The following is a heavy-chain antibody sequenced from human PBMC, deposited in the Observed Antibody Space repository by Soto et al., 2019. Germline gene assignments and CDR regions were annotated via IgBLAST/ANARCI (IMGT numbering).Heavy chain of an antibody. J-gene: IGHJ4*02. CDR1: GFTFSSYA. CDR2: ISYDGGNK. V-gene: IGHV3-30-3*01. Sequence: QVQLVESGGGVVQPGRSLRLSCAASGFTFSSYAMHWVRQAPGKGLEWVAVISYDGGNKYYADSVKGRFTISRDNSKNELYLQMTSLRAEDTAVYYCARQADYYDSSGYYDYWGQGTLVTVSS. CDR3: ARQADYYDSSGYYDY. D-gene: IGHD3-22*01.